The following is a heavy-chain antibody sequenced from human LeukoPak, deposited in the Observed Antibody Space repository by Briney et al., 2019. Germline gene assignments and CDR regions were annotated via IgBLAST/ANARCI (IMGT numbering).Heavy chain of an antibody. J-gene: IGHJ4*02. D-gene: IGHD3-22*01. V-gene: IGHV3-15*01. CDR1: GFTFSNAW. CDR2: IKSKTDGGTT. Sequence: KTGGSLRLSCAASGFTFSNAWMSWVRQAPGKGLEWVGRIKSKTDGGTTDYAAPVKGRFTISRDDSKNTLYLQMNSLKTEDTAVYYCITRPGWLLPREGYYFDYWGQGTLVTVSS. CDR3: ITRPGWLLPREGYYFDY.